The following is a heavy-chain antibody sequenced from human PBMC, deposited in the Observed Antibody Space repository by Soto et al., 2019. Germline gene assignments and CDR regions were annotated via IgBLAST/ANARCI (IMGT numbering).Heavy chain of an antibody. Sequence: ASVKVSCKASGYTFTSYGISWVRQAPGQGLEWMGWISAYNGNTNYAQKLQGRVTMTTDTSTSTAYMELRSLRSDDTAVYYCARGTYGDYLRDYYGMDVWGQGTTVSVSS. CDR1: GYTFTSYG. D-gene: IGHD4-17*01. CDR3: ARGTYGDYLRDYYGMDV. CDR2: ISAYNGNT. J-gene: IGHJ6*02. V-gene: IGHV1-18*01.